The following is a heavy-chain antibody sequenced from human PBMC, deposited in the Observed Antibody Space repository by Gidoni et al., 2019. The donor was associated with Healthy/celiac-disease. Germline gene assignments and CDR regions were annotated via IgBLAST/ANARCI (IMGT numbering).Heavy chain of an antibody. D-gene: IGHD2-2*02. CDR2: IYYSGST. V-gene: IGHV4-59*08. CDR1: GGSISSYY. Sequence: QVQLQESGPGLVKPSETLSLTCTVPGGSISSYYWSWIRQPPGKGLEWIGYIYYSGSTNYNPSLKSRVTISVDTSKNQFSLKLSSVTAADTAVYYCASSYTYYFDYWGQGTLVTVSS. CDR3: ASSYTYYFDY. J-gene: IGHJ4*02.